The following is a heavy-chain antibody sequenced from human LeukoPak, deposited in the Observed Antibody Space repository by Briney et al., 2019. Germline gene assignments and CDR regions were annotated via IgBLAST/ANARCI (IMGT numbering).Heavy chain of an antibody. CDR2: IYHSGST. V-gene: IGHV4-59*12. J-gene: IGHJ4*02. Sequence: SETLSLTCTVSGGSISSYYWSWIRQPPGKGLEWIGYIYHSGSTYYNPSLKSRVTISVDRSKNQFSLKLSSVTAADTAVYYCAREISGSQAFDHWGQGTLVTVSS. CDR1: GGSISSYY. D-gene: IGHD1-26*01. CDR3: AREISGSQAFDH.